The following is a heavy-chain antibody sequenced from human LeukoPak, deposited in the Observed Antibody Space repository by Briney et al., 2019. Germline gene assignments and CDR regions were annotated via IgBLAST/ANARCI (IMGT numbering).Heavy chain of an antibody. CDR3: ARGGGIVGASNRYYYYYMDV. Sequence: PGGSLRLSCATSGFTFNNYNMNWVRQAPGKGLEWVSGINWNSGSIDYADSVKGRFTISRDNAKNSLYLQMNNLRAGDTALYYCARGGGIVGASNRYYYYYMDVWGKGTTVTISS. V-gene: IGHV3-9*01. CDR2: INWNSGSI. J-gene: IGHJ6*03. CDR1: GFTFNNYN. D-gene: IGHD1-26*01.